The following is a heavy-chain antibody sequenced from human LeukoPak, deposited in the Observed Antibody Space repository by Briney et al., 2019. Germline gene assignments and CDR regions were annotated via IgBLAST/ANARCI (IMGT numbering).Heavy chain of an antibody. CDR2: IWNDGNNK. CDR3: ATWIQRFLDY. Sequence: PGRSLRLSCVASGFTFSNHGRHWVRQAPGKGLEWVAVIWNDGNNKYYADSVKGRFTISRDNSKNTLYLQMNSLRAEDTAVYYCATWIQRFLDYWGQGTLVTVSS. D-gene: IGHD5-18*01. CDR1: GFTFSNHG. V-gene: IGHV3-33*01. J-gene: IGHJ4*02.